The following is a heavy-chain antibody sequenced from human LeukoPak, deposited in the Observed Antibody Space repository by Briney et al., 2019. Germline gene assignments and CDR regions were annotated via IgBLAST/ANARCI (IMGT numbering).Heavy chain of an antibody. CDR2: KSYDGSNK. V-gene: IGHV3-30*18. CDR3: AKSTTVTQRGYFDY. CDR1: GVAFTSYG. D-gene: IGHD4-17*01. Sequence: SLRLSCAASGVAFTSYGMHSVPQTPPKGLERVASKSYDGSNKYYADSVKGRFTIYRDNSKNTLYLQTNSLRAEDTAVYYCAKSTTVTQRGYFDYWGQGTLVTVSS. J-gene: IGHJ4*02.